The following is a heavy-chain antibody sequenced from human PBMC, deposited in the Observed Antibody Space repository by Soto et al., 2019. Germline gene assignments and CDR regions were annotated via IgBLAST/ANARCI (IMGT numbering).Heavy chain of an antibody. J-gene: IGHJ6*02. CDR2: IYYSGST. CDR1: GGSISSYY. Sequence: SETLSLTCTVSGGSISSYYWSWIRQPPGKGLEWIGYIYYSGSTNYNPSLKSRVTISVDTSKNQFSLKLSSVTAADTAVYYCASYGSDKYYYGMDVWGQGTTVTVSS. CDR3: ASYGSDKYYYGMDV. D-gene: IGHD3-10*01. V-gene: IGHV4-59*01.